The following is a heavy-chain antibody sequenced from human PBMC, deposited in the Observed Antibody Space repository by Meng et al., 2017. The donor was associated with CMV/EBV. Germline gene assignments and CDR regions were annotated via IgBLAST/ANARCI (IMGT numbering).Heavy chain of an antibody. CDR2: IRSKANSYAT. D-gene: IGHD5-24*01. J-gene: IGHJ3*02. V-gene: IGHV3-73*01. Sequence: GESLKISCAASGFTFSGSAMHWVRQASGKGLEWVGRIRSKANSYATAYAASVTGRFTISRDDSKNTAYLQMNSLKTEDTAVYYCTTPREGAFDIWGQGTMVTVSS. CDR3: TTPREGAFDI. CDR1: GFTFSGSA.